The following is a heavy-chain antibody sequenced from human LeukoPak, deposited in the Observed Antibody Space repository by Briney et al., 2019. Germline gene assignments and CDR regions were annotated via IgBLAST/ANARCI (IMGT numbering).Heavy chain of an antibody. J-gene: IGHJ4*02. CDR3: ARVGTFDGGHSYGFSDY. D-gene: IGHD5-18*01. V-gene: IGHV3-21*01. CDR1: GFTFSIYT. Sequence: GGSLRLPCAASGFTFSIYTMNWVRQAPGKGLEWVSSISSRSTDIYYADSVKGRFTISRDNAQNSLYLQMNSLRDVDTAVYYCARVGTFDGGHSYGFSDYWGQGTLVTVSS. CDR2: ISSRSTDI.